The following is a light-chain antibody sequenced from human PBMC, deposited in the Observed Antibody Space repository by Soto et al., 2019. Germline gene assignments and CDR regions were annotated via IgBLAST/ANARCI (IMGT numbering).Light chain of an antibody. V-gene: IGKV1-39*01. Sequence: DIQMTQSPSSLSASVGDRVTITCRASQSINKYLIWYQQQPGQAPNLLIYGASTLHSGVPSRVSGSGSATNFTLTISGLQPDDIATYFCHQRYPAPRPFGQGNRVEV. CDR2: GAS. CDR1: QSINKY. CDR3: HQRYPAPRP. J-gene: IGKJ1*01.